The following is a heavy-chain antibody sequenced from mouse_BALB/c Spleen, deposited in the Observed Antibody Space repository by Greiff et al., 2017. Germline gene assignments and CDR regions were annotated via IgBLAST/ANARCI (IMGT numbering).Heavy chain of an antibody. J-gene: IGHJ3*01. D-gene: IGHD2-10*02. Sequence: EVKVEESGGGLVQPGGSMKLSCVASGFTFSNYWMNWVRQSPEKGLEWVAEIRLKSNNYATHYAESVKGRFTISRDDSKSSVYLQMNNLRAEDTGIYYCTKYGNYPFAYWGQGTLVTVSA. CDR3: TKYGNYPFAY. V-gene: IGHV6-6*02. CDR1: GFTFSNYW. CDR2: IRLKSNNYAT.